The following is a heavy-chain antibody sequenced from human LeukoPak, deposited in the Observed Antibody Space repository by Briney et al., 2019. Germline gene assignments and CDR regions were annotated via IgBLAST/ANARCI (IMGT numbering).Heavy chain of an antibody. J-gene: IGHJ4*02. CDR3: ARAYYHDSSDYYFPLDY. CDR2: INPSGGST. Sequence: ASVKVSCKASGHTFTGYYMHWVRQAPGQGLEWMGIINPSGGSTTYAQKFQGRVTMTRDTSTSTVYMELSSLRSEDTAVYYCARAYYHDSSDYYFPLDYWGQGTLVTVSS. CDR1: GHTFTGYY. D-gene: IGHD3-22*01. V-gene: IGHV1-46*01.